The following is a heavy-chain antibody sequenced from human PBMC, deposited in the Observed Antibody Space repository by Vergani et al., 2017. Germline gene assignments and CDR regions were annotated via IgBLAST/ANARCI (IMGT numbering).Heavy chain of an antibody. CDR1: GGSISSGSYY. D-gene: IGHD6-13*01. Sequence: QVQLQESCPGLVKPSQTLSLTCTVSGGSISSGSYYWSWIRQPAGKGLEWIGRISTSGSTNYNPSLKSRVTISLDTSKNQFSLKLNSLTAADTAVYYCARAAAAALDYWGQGTLVSVSS. V-gene: IGHV4-61*02. J-gene: IGHJ4*02. CDR2: ISTSGST. CDR3: ARAAAAALDY.